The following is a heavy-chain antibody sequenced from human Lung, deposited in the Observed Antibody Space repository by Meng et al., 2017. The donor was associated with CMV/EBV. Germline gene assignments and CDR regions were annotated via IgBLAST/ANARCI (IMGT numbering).Heavy chain of an antibody. CDR2: ISSSGSTI. J-gene: IGHJ6*02. Sequence: GGSXRLXCAASGFTFSSYEMTWVRQAPGKGLEWVSYISSSGSTIYYADSVKGRFTISRDNAKNSLYLQMNSLRAEDTAVYYCASLKDIVVVPAAKGSKYYYYGMDVXGQGTTVTVSS. CDR1: GFTFSSYE. CDR3: ASLKDIVVVPAAKGSKYYYYGMDV. V-gene: IGHV3-48*03. D-gene: IGHD2-2*01.